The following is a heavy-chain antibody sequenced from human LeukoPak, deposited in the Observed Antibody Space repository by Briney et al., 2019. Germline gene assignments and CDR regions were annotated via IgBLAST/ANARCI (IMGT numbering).Heavy chain of an antibody. Sequence: GGSLRLSCAASGFTFSSYAMSWVRQAPGKGLEWVSAISGSGGSTYYADSVKGRFTISRDNSKNTLYLQMNSLRAEDTAVYYCARTTRKGSGYYYGYFDYWGQGTLVTVSS. CDR1: GFTFSSYA. V-gene: IGHV3-23*01. CDR2: ISGSGGST. CDR3: ARTTRKGSGYYYGYFDY. D-gene: IGHD3-22*01. J-gene: IGHJ4*02.